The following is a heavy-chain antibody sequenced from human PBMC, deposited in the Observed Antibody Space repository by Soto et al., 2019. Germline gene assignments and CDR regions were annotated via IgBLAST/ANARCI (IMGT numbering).Heavy chain of an antibody. CDR3: AGIPPP. J-gene: IGHJ5*02. D-gene: IGHD2-21*01. CDR1: GGSISSGGYS. CDR2: IYHSGNI. Sequence: QLQLQESGSGLVKPSQTLSLTCAVSGGSISSGGYSWSWIRQPPGKGLEWIGYIYHSGNIYYNPSLKSGVPLSVDGSKTQSSLKLSSVPAADPAVYYCAGIPPPGGRGTLVTVSS. V-gene: IGHV4-30-2*01.